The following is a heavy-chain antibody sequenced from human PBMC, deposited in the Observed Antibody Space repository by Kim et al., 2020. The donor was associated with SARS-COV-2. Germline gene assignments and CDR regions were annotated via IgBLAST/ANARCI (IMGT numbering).Heavy chain of an antibody. D-gene: IGHD1-26*01. V-gene: IGHV3-30*05. J-gene: IGHJ3*02. CDR3: ARPYSGSYYDGFDI. Sequence: GQGRVPLSRDNAKNTLYLQMNRLRAEGTAVYYCARPYSGSYYDGFDIWGQGTMVTVSS.